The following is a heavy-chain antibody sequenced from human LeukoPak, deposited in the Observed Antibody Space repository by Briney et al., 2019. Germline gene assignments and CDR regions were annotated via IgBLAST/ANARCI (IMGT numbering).Heavy chain of an antibody. CDR1: GFTFSSYS. V-gene: IGHV3-23*01. D-gene: IGHD1-26*01. CDR2: ISGSGDTT. Sequence: PGGSLRLSCAASGFTFSSYSMSWVRQAPGKGLEWVSLISGSGDTTNYADSVKGRFTISRDNSKNTLYLHMNSLGADDTAVYYCAKAFQRGWERDAFAFWGQGTLVTVSS. J-gene: IGHJ3*01. CDR3: AKAFQRGWERDAFAF.